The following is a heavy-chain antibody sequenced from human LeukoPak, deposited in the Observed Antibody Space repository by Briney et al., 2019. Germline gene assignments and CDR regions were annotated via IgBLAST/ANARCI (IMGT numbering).Heavy chain of an antibody. J-gene: IGHJ4*02. V-gene: IGHV4-30-2*01. CDR3: VAYYYDSSGYYDY. CDR1: GGSISSGGYY. CDR2: IYHSGST. D-gene: IGHD3-22*01. Sequence: SETLSLTCTVSGGSISSGGYYWSWVRQPPGKGLEWIGYIYHSGSTYYNPSLKSRVTISVDRSKNQFSLKLSSVTAADTAVYYCVAYYYDSSGYYDYWGQGTLVTVSS.